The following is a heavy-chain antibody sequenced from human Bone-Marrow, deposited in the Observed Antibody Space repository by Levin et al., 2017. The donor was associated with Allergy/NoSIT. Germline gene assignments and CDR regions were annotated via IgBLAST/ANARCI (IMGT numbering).Heavy chain of an antibody. CDR1: GFDFNAYA. D-gene: IGHD1-26*01. V-gene: IGHV3-30*04. Sequence: AGGSLRLSCVASGFDFNAYAMNWVRQAPGKGLEWVAVISYDGRNKYNADSRFTISRDNSKNMLYLQMNSLRGEDTAVYYCARAQSGSVYAMDVWGQGTSVTVSS. J-gene: IGHJ6*02. CDR3: ARAQSGSVYAMDV. CDR2: ISYDGRNK.